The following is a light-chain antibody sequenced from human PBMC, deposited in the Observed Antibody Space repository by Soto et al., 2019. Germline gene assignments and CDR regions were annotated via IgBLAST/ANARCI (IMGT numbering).Light chain of an antibody. CDR2: GAS. Sequence: EIVMTQSPATLSVSPGERATLSCRASQTVGSNLAWYQQNPGQVPTHLIYGASTRATGLPARFSRSGSGTEFSLTIRSLQSEEFAADYCQEYNNWPRTCGQGSKVEVK. CDR1: QTVGSN. J-gene: IGKJ1*01. V-gene: IGKV3-15*01. CDR3: QEYNNWPRT.